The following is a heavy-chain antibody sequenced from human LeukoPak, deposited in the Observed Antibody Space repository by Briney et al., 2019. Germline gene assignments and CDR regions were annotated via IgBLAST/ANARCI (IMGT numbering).Heavy chain of an antibody. V-gene: IGHV1-69*04. Sequence: SVKVSCKASGGTFSSYTISWVRQAPGQGLEWIGRIIPILGIANYAQKFQGRVTITADKSTSTAYMELSSLRSEDTAVYYCARDYYDSSGYYFRDYWGQGTLVTVSS. CDR1: GGTFSSYT. CDR2: IIPILGIA. D-gene: IGHD3-22*01. CDR3: ARDYYDSSGYYFRDY. J-gene: IGHJ4*02.